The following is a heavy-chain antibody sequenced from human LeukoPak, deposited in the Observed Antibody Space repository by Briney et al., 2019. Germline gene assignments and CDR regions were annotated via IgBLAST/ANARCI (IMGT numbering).Heavy chain of an antibody. D-gene: IGHD4-17*01. CDR3: ARGYGDLGY. CDR1: GGSFSGYY. CDR2: IDHSGST. V-gene: IGHV4-34*01. Sequence: SETLSLTCAVYGGSFSGYYWSWIRQPLGKGLEWIGEIDHSGSTNYNPSLKSRVTISVDTSKNQFSLKLSSVTAADTAVYYCARGYGDLGYWGQGTLVTVSS. J-gene: IGHJ4*02.